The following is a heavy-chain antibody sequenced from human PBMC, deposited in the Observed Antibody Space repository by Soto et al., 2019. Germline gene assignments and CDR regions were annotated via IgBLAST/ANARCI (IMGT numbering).Heavy chain of an antibody. CDR2: IKGDGSEE. CDR3: VRGTMAPGLDH. D-gene: IGHD3-3*01. Sequence: EVQLVESGGGLVQPGGSLRLSCAASGFTFSSYWINWVRQTPGTGLEWVANIKGDGSEEYYVDSLKGRFTISRDNAKNSLYLHMNSLRAEDTAVYYCVRGTMAPGLDHWGQGTLVTVSS. V-gene: IGHV3-7*01. CDR1: GFTFSSYW. J-gene: IGHJ4*02.